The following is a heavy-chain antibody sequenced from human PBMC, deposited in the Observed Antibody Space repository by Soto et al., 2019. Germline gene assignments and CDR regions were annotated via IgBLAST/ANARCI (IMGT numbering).Heavy chain of an antibody. CDR1: GCTFTSYD. CDR2: MNPNSGNT. J-gene: IGHJ3*02. D-gene: IGHD3-10*01. CDR3: ARGRWGSGSYAFDI. V-gene: IGHV1-8*01. Sequence: ASVKVSCKASGCTFTSYDINWVRQATGQGLEWMGWMNPNSGNTGYAQKFQGRVTMTRNTSISTAYMELSSLRSEDTAVYYCARGRWGSGSYAFDIWGQGTMVTVSS.